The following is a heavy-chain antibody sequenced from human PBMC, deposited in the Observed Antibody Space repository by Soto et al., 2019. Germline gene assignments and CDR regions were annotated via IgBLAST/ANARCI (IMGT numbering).Heavy chain of an antibody. J-gene: IGHJ3*02. CDR2: INPNSGGT. CDR3: ARVGIAVAGDAFDI. CDR1: GYTFTGYY. V-gene: IGHV1-2*04. D-gene: IGHD6-19*01. Sequence: QVQLVQSGAEVKKPGASVKVSCKASGYTFTGYYMHWVRQAPGQGLEWMGWINPNSGGTNYAQKFQGWVTLTRDTSISTAYMELSRLRSDDTAVYYWARVGIAVAGDAFDIWGQGAMVTVSS.